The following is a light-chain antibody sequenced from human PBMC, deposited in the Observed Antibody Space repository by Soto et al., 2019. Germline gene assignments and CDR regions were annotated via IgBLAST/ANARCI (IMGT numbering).Light chain of an antibody. CDR3: QSYDARLSAEV. Sequence: QSVLTPPPSVSGAPGQRVTISCTGSSSNIWAGFHVHWYQQLPGTAPKLLIYGNTIRPSGVPDRFSGSTSGTSASLAITGLQADDEADYYCQSYDARLSAEVFGGGTKLTVL. CDR2: GNT. V-gene: IGLV1-40*01. J-gene: IGLJ3*02. CDR1: SSNIWAGFH.